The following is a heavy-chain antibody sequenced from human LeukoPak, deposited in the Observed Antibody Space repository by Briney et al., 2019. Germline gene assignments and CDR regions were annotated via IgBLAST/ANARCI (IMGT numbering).Heavy chain of an antibody. V-gene: IGHV4-38-2*02. D-gene: IGHD1-20*01. CDR3: ATNPYNWNPPNWFDP. Sequence: PSETLSLTCTVSGYSISSGYYWGWIRQPPGKGLEWIGSIYHSGSTYYNPSLKSRVTISVDTSKNQFSLKLSSVTAADTAVYYCATNPYNWNPPNWFDPWGQGTLVTVSS. CDR2: IYHSGST. J-gene: IGHJ5*02. CDR1: GYSISSGYY.